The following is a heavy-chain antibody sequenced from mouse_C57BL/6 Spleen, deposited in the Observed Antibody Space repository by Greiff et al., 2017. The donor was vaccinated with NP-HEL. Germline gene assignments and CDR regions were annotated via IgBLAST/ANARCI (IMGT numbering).Heavy chain of an antibody. J-gene: IGHJ1*03. V-gene: IGHV14-1*01. CDR2: IDPEDGDT. D-gene: IGHD3-3*01. CDR3: TTGLRYLDV. Sequence: VHVKQSGAELVRPGASVKLSCTASGFNIKDYYMHWVKQRPEQGLEWIGRIDPEDGDTEYAPKFQGKGTMTADTSSNTAYLQLSSLTSEDTAVFYCTTGLRYLDVWGKGTTVTVSS. CDR1: GFNIKDYY.